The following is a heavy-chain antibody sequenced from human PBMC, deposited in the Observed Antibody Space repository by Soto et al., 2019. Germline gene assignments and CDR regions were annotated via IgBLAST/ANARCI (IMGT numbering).Heavy chain of an antibody. D-gene: IGHD7-27*01. CDR2: VFHTGYT. CDR3: AREAWVRLDY. CDR1: GDSISSSVW. J-gene: IGHJ4*02. V-gene: IGHV4-4*02. Sequence: PSETLSLTCAVSGDSISSSVWWSWVRQLPRKGLEWNGEVFHTGYTYFNPSLRSRVAMSVDKSTNEFSLKVTPVTAADTAIYYCAREAWVRLDYWGQGAVVTVSS.